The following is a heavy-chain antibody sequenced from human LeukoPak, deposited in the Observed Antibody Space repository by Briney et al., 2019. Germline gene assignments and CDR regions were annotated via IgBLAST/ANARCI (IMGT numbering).Heavy chain of an antibody. V-gene: IGHV1-8*01. CDR2: MNPNSGNT. CDR1: GYTFTSYD. Sequence: ASVKVSCKASGYTFTSYDINRVRQATGQGLEWMGWMNPNSGNTGYAQKFQGRVTMTRNTSISTAYMELSSLRSEDTAVYYCAKPARGDYVGRRAFDIWGQGTMVTVSS. D-gene: IGHD4-17*01. CDR3: AKPARGDYVGRRAFDI. J-gene: IGHJ3*02.